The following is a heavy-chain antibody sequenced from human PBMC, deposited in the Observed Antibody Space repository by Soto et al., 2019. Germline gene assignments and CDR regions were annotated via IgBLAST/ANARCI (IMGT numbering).Heavy chain of an antibody. V-gene: IGHV3-23*01. Sequence: EVQLLESGGGLVQPGGSLRLSCAASGFTFSSYAMSWVRQAPGKGREWVSAISGSGGSTYYADSVKGRFTISRDNSKNTLYLQMNSLRAEDTAVYYCAKEDIVVVPAAPDYYYGMDVWGQGTTVTVSS. CDR3: AKEDIVVVPAAPDYYYGMDV. CDR2: ISGSGGST. J-gene: IGHJ6*02. D-gene: IGHD2-2*01. CDR1: GFTFSSYA.